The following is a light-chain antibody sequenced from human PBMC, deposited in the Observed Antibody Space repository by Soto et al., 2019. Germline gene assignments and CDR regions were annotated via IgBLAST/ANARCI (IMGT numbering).Light chain of an antibody. V-gene: IGLV4-69*01. CDR3: QAWVTGIGV. J-gene: IGLJ2*01. CDR2: INSDGSH. Sequence: QPVLTQSPSASASLGASVKLTCTLSSGHSRNAIAWHQQQPEKGPRYLMKINSDGSHIKGDEIPDRFSGSSSGAERYLTISSLQSEDEADYYCQAWVTGIGVFGGGTQLNVL. CDR1: SGHSRNA.